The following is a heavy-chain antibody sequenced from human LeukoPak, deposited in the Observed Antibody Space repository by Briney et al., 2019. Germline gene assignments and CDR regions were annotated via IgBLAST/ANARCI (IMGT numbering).Heavy chain of an antibody. J-gene: IGHJ4*02. CDR1: GFIFSDHY. CDR2: ISSSRSYT. Sequence: GGSLRLSCAASGFIFSDHYMSRIRQAPGKGLEWVSYISSSRSYTNYADSVKARFTISRDNAKNSLYLQMNSLRAEDTAVYHCARLTYYYDSSGYYLFDYWGQGTLVTVSS. V-gene: IGHV3-11*03. CDR3: ARLTYYYDSSGYYLFDY. D-gene: IGHD3-22*01.